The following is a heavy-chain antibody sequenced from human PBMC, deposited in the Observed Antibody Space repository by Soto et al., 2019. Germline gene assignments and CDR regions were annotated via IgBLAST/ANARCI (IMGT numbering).Heavy chain of an antibody. V-gene: IGHV4-38-2*01. D-gene: IGHD3-22*01. CDR3: ARWERRTDVDSSGYYYAGGYYYGMDV. CDR2: IYHSGST. CDR1: TYSINSGYY. Sequence: SETLSLTCAVSTYSINSGYYWGWIRQPPGKGLEWIGSIYHSGSTYYNPSLKSRVTISVDTSNKQFSLKLTSVTAADTAVYYCARWERRTDVDSSGYYYAGGYYYGMDVWGQGTTVTVSS. J-gene: IGHJ6*02.